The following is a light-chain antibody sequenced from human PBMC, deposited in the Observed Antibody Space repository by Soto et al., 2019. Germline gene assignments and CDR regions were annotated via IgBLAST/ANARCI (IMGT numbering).Light chain of an antibody. Sequence: QSVLTQPPSASGTPGQRVTISCSGSSSNIGKNFVCWYQQVPGTAPKVVIYTNNERPSGVPERFSGSKSGTSASLAISGIQSEDEADYYCAAWDDSVNGVVFGGGTKLTVL. V-gene: IGLV1-44*01. CDR2: TNN. CDR1: SSNIGKNF. J-gene: IGLJ2*01. CDR3: AAWDDSVNGVV.